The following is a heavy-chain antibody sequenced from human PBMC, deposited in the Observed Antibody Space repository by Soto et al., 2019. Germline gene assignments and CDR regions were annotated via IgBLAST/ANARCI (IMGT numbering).Heavy chain of an antibody. Sequence: GGSLRLSCAASGFTFSSYGMHWVRQAPGKGLEWVAVIWYDGSNKYYADSVKGRFTISRDNSKNTLYLQMNSLRAEDTAVYYCARDIDPIAAAGTTCCSIDIWGQGTMVTVSS. CDR3: ARDIDPIAAAGTTCCSIDI. J-gene: IGHJ3*02. D-gene: IGHD6-13*01. CDR1: GFTFSSYG. CDR2: IWYDGSNK. V-gene: IGHV3-33*01.